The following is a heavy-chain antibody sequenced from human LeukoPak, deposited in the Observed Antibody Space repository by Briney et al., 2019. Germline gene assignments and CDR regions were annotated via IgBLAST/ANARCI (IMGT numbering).Heavy chain of an antibody. CDR1: GFTFSDYY. D-gene: IGHD3-9*01. Sequence: PGGSLRLSCAASGFTFSDYYMSWIRQAPGKGLEWVSYISSSGSTIYYADSVKGRFTISRDNAKNSLYLQMNSLRAEDTAVYYCASPNILAGYSSHYYMDVWGKGTTVTISS. CDR2: ISSSGSTI. J-gene: IGHJ6*03. CDR3: ASPNILAGYSSHYYMDV. V-gene: IGHV3-11*04.